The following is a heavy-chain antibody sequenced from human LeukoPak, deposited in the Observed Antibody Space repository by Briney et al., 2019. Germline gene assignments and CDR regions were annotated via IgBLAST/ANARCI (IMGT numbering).Heavy chain of an antibody. V-gene: IGHV3-30*03. D-gene: IGHD3-3*01. CDR1: GFTFNSYA. Sequence: GGSLRLSCAASGFTFNSYAIHWVRLAPGKGLEWVAVISYDGSYKNYADSVKGRFTISRDNSKNTLYLQMNSLRAEDTAVYYCASEIIFGSFDYWGQGTLVTVSS. CDR2: ISYDGSYK. J-gene: IGHJ4*02. CDR3: ASEIIFGSFDY.